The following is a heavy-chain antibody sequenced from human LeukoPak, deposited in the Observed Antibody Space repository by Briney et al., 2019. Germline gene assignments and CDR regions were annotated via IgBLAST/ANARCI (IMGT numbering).Heavy chain of an antibody. D-gene: IGHD2-21*02. V-gene: IGHV3-23*01. CDR1: GFKFSNFA. Sequence: GGSLRLSCVASGFKFSNFAMSWVRQAPGKGLEWVASISGSGASAFYADAVRGRFTISRDKSTNTLYLQMNSLRVEDSAIYSCAKKTAVSPTIGRPDYWGQGTPVTVSS. J-gene: IGHJ4*02. CDR3: AKKTAVSPTIGRPDY. CDR2: ISGSGASA.